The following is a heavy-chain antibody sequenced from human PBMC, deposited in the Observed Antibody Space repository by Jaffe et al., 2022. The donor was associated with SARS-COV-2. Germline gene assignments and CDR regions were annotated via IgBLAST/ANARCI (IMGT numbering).Heavy chain of an antibody. J-gene: IGHJ4*02. Sequence: QLQLQESGPGLVKPSETLSLTCTVSGGSISSSTYYWGWIRQPPGKGLEWIGSIYYSGSTYYNPSLKSRVTISVDTSKNQFSLKLSSVTAADTAVYYCARLNQAIRHYWGQGTLVTVSS. D-gene: IGHD5-18*01. CDR2: IYYSGST. CDR3: ARLNQAIRHY. V-gene: IGHV4-39*01. CDR1: GGSISSSTYY.